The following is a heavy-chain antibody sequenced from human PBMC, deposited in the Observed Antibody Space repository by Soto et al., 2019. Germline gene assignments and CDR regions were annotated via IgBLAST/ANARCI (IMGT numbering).Heavy chain of an antibody. Sequence: EVQLLESGGDLVHPGGSLRLSCAASGFTFTNYAMSWVRQAPGKGLEWVSTIAGGGGSRDYADSVMGRFTISRDYSRNTLHLQMNSLRAEDTAMYFCAKNWGVATSSTAFDIWGQGTMVTVSS. CDR1: GFTFTNYA. J-gene: IGHJ3*02. CDR2: IAGGGGSR. CDR3: AKNWGVATSSTAFDI. V-gene: IGHV3-23*01. D-gene: IGHD6-13*01.